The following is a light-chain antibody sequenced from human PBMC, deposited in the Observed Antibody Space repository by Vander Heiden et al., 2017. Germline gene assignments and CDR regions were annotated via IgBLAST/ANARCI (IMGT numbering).Light chain of an antibody. Sequence: EIVLTQSPATLSLSPGERATLSCRASQSVSSYLAWYQQKPGQAPRLLSYEASNRATGIPARFSGSGSGTDFTLTISSLEPEDFAVYYCQQRSNGLTFGGGTKVEIK. CDR1: QSVSSY. J-gene: IGKJ4*01. CDR2: EAS. CDR3: QQRSNGLT. V-gene: IGKV3-11*01.